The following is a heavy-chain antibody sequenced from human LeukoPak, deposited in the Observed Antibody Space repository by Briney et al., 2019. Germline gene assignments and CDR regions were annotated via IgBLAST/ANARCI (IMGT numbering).Heavy chain of an antibody. V-gene: IGHV1-2*02. D-gene: IGHD3-16*01. Sequence: ASVNVSCTASGYTFTGYYKHWVRHAPGQGHEWMGWINPNSGGTNYAQTFQGRVTMTRDTSISTAYMELSRLRSDDTAVYYCARYYDSMAPSFDYWGQGTLVTVSS. CDR2: INPNSGGT. J-gene: IGHJ4*02. CDR3: ARYYDSMAPSFDY. CDR1: GYTFTGYY.